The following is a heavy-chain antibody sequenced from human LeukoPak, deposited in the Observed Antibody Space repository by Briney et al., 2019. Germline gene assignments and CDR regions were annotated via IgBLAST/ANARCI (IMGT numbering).Heavy chain of an antibody. CDR3: ASLMTTVTTVFDH. J-gene: IGHJ4*02. D-gene: IGHD4-17*01. CDR2: IIPIFGTA. Sequence: SVKVSCKASGGTFSSYAISWVRQAPGQGLEWMGGIIPIFGTANYAQKFQGRVTITADESTSTAYMELSSLRSEDTAVYYCASLMTTVTTVFDHWGQGTLVTVSS. CDR1: GGTFSSYA. V-gene: IGHV1-69*13.